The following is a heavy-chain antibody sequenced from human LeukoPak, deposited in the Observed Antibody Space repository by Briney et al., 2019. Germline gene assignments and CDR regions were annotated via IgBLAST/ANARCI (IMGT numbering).Heavy chain of an antibody. CDR1: GGSISSSSYY. Sequence: SETLSLTCTVPGGSISSSSYYWGWIRQPPGKGLEWIGSIYYSGSTYYNPSLKSRVTISVDTSKNQFSLRLISVTAADTAVYYCAREFHYWGQGTLVTVSS. J-gene: IGHJ4*02. CDR2: IYYSGST. CDR3: AREFHY. V-gene: IGHV4-39*07.